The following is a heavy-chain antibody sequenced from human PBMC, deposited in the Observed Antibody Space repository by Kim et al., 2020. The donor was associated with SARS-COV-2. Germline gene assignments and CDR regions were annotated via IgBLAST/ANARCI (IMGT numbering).Heavy chain of an antibody. D-gene: IGHD3-10*01. CDR3: ARGPYYYGSGSYRRSYYYGMDV. CDR1: GGSFSGYY. V-gene: IGHV4-34*01. CDR2: INHSGST. Sequence: SETLSLTCAVYGGSFSGYYWSWIRQPPGKGLEWIGEINHSGSTNYNPSLKSRVTISVDTSKNQFSLKLSSVTAADTAVYYCARGPYYYGSGSYRRSYYYGMDVWGQGTTVTVSS. J-gene: IGHJ6*02.